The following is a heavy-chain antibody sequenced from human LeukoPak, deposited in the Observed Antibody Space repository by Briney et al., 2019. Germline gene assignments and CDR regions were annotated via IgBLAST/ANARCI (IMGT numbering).Heavy chain of an antibody. Sequence: ASVKVSCKASGYTFTSYYMHWVRQAPGQGLEWMGIINPSGGSTSYAQKFQGRVTMARDTSTSTVYMELSRLRSDDTAVYYCARYSGYDEPFEYWGQGTLVTVSS. J-gene: IGHJ4*02. CDR2: INPSGGST. CDR3: ARYSGYDEPFEY. V-gene: IGHV1-46*01. CDR1: GYTFTSYY. D-gene: IGHD5-12*01.